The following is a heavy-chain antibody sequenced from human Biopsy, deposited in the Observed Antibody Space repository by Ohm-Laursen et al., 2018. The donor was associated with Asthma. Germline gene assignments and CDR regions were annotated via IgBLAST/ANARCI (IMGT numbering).Heavy chain of an antibody. V-gene: IGHV1-3*01. D-gene: IGHD3-9*01. J-gene: IGHJ3*01. Sequence: SSVKVSCKASGYTFIHFAIHCVRQAPGQRLEWIGWINAGDGNTKYSQKFQGRVTITRDTSASTAYMDLRSLRSEDTAMYYCARTYYDFLTGQVNDAFALWGQGTMVTVSS. CDR2: INAGDGNT. CDR3: ARTYYDFLTGQVNDAFAL. CDR1: GYTFIHFA.